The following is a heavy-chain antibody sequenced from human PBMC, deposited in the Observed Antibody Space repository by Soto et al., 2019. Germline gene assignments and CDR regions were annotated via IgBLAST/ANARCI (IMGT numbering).Heavy chain of an antibody. CDR1: GGTFSNFG. CDR2: IIPIFATS. CDR3: AQDGGFQQLLFVFET. Sequence: QVQLVQSGAEVKKPGSSVMVSCKASGGTFSNFGFSWVRQAPGQGLEWMGGIIPIFATSNYAQKFQGRITSRADESTSTAYMDLRSLRSEDTAVYCCAQDGGFQQLLFVFETWGQGPRFTVSS. V-gene: IGHV1-69*01. J-gene: IGHJ4*02. D-gene: IGHD6-13*01.